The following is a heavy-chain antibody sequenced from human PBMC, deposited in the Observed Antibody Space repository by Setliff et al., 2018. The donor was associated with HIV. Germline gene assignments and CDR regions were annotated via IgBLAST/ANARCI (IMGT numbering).Heavy chain of an antibody. CDR3: AKDGDYSNNLYDAFDI. D-gene: IGHD3-16*01. J-gene: IGHJ3*02. CDR1: GFTFTSHG. V-gene: IGHV3-30*02. Sequence: GGSLRLSCAASGFTFTSHGMHWVRQAPGKGLEWVSFTRYDGNNKYYTDSVKGRFTISRDNSKNTLDLQMNSLRPEDTAVYYCAKDGDYSNNLYDAFDIWGQGTMVTVSS. CDR2: TRYDGNNK.